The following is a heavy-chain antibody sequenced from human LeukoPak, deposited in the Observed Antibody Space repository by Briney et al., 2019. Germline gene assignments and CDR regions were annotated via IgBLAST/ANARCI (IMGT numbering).Heavy chain of an antibody. J-gene: IGHJ4*02. D-gene: IGHD2-15*01. Sequence: GGSLRLSCAASGFTFSDYYMGWIRQAPGKGPEWISYISSSGKTIHYADSVKGRFTISRDNAKNSLYLQMNSLRVEDTAVYYCVRDLLFWGQGTLVTVSS. CDR3: VRDLLF. V-gene: IGHV3-11*01. CDR1: GFTFSDYY. CDR2: ISSSGKTI.